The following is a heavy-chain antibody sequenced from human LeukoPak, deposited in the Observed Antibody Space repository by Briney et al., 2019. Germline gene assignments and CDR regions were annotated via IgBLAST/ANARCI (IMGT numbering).Heavy chain of an antibody. J-gene: IGHJ4*02. CDR3: AKARFGVVIFDY. Sequence: PGGSLRPSCAASGFTFSSYAMSWVRQAPGKGLEWVSAISGSGGSTYYADSVKGRFTISRDNSKNTLYLQMNSLRAEDTAVYYCAKARFGVVIFDYWGQGTLVTVSS. V-gene: IGHV3-23*01. D-gene: IGHD3-3*01. CDR2: ISGSGGST. CDR1: GFTFSSYA.